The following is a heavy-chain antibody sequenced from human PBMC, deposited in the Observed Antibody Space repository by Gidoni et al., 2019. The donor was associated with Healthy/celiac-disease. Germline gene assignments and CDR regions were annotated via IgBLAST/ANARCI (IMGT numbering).Heavy chain of an antibody. Sequence: QVQLVQSGAEVKKPGASVKVSCKVSGYTLPELSMHWVRQAPGKGLEWMGGFDPEDGETIYAQKFQGRVTMTEDTSTDTAYMELSSLRSEDTAVYYCATDGYTTGTTHYYYYYGMDVWGQGTTVTVSS. V-gene: IGHV1-24*01. CDR2: FDPEDGET. D-gene: IGHD1-1*01. CDR1: GYTLPELS. J-gene: IGHJ6*02. CDR3: ATDGYTTGTTHYYYYYGMDV.